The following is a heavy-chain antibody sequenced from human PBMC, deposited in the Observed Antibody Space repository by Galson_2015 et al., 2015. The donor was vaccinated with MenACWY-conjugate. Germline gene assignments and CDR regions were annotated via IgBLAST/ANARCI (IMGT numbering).Heavy chain of an antibody. D-gene: IGHD5-12*01. CDR2: IKQDGSET. CDR3: ASAVACSSGSCPLLRH. V-gene: IGHV3-7*03. Sequence: SLRLSCAASELTFRNYLMIWVRLGPENGLRWVATIKQDGSETYYMDSVKGRFTISRDNAKNSLYLQLNSLRVEDTAVHHCASAVACSSGSCPLLRHRGQRAPVTVSS. CDR1: ELTFRNYL. J-gene: IGHJ4*02.